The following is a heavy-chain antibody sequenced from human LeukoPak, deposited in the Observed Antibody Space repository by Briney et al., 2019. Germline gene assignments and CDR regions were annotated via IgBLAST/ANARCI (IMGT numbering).Heavy chain of an antibody. D-gene: IGHD6-19*01. Sequence: PGGSLTLSCAASGLPFSMYWLTWLRQAPGKGLEWVANINHDGSEKYYVDSVKGRFTISRDNAKNSLFLQMKSLRAEDTAVYYCARAVAGSFDYWGQGTLVTVSS. J-gene: IGHJ4*02. CDR3: ARAVAGSFDY. V-gene: IGHV3-7*04. CDR2: INHDGSEK. CDR1: GLPFSMYW.